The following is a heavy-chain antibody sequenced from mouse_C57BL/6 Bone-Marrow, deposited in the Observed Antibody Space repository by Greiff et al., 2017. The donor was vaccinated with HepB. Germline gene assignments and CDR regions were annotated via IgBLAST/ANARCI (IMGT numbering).Heavy chain of an antibody. CDR1: GYTFTDYY. V-gene: IGHV1-77*01. CDR2: IGPGSGST. D-gene: IGHD2-3*01. Sequence: QVQLQQSGAELVKPGASVKISCKASGYTFTDYYINWVKQRPGQGLEWIGKIGPGSGSTYYNEKFKGKATLTADKSSSTAYMQLSSLTSEDSAVYFCARWDDAQALYYYAMDYWGQGTSVTVSS. CDR3: ARWDDAQALYYYAMDY. J-gene: IGHJ4*01.